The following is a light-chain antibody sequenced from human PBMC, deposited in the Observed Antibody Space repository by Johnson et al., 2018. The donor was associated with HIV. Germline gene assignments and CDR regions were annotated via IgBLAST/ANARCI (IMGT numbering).Light chain of an antibody. CDR1: SSNIGNNY. Sequence: QAVLTQPPSVSAAPGQKVTISCSGSSSNIGNNYVSWYQQLPGTAPKLLIYENNKLPSGIPDRFSGSKSGTSATLGITGLQTGDEAYYYCGTWDSSLSAPVFGTGTRVSVL. CDR3: GTWDSSLSAPV. CDR2: ENN. J-gene: IGLJ1*01. V-gene: IGLV1-51*02.